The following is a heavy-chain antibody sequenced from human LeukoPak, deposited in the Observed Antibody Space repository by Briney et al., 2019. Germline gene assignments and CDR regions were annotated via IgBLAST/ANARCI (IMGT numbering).Heavy chain of an antibody. J-gene: IGHJ6*03. CDR3: AKFQSLYYYYMDV. Sequence: PGGSLRLSCAASGFTFSSYEMNWVRQAPGKGLEWVSYISSSGSTIYYADSVKGRFTISRDNAKNSLHLQMNSLRAEDTAVYYCAKFQSLYYYYMDVWGKGTTVTVSS. CDR1: GFTFSSYE. CDR2: ISSSGSTI. V-gene: IGHV3-48*03.